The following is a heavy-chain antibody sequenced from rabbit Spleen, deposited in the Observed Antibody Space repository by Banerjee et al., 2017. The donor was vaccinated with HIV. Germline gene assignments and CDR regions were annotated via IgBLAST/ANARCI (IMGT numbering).Heavy chain of an antibody. CDR1: GFDFSDYG. CDR3: ARGSAAMTMLITGYYLGL. J-gene: IGHJ3*01. V-gene: IGHV1S45*01. Sequence: QEQLVESGGGLVQPGGSLKLSCKASGFDFSDYGMSWVRQAPGKGLEWIASIDGRFGSTYYASWAKGRFTISKTSSTTVTLQMTSLTGADTATYFCARGSAAMTMLITGYYLGLWGQGTLVTVS. CDR2: IDGRFGST. D-gene: IGHD2-1*01.